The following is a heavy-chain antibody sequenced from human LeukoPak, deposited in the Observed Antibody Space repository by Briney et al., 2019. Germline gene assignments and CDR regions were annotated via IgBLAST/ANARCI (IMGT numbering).Heavy chain of an antibody. D-gene: IGHD3-3*01. CDR1: GGSISSYY. CDR3: ARGVARWGSDFWSGYRGGYGMDV. CDR2: IYYSGST. V-gene: IGHV4-59*01. J-gene: IGHJ6*02. Sequence: SETLSLTCTVSGGSISSYYWSWIRQPPGKGLEWIGYIYYSGSTNYNPSLKSRVTISVDTSKNQFSLKLSSVTAADTAVYYCARGVARWGSDFWSGYRGGYGMDVWGQGTTVTVSS.